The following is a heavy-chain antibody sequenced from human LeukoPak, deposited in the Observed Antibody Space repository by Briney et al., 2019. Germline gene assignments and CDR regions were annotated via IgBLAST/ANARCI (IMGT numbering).Heavy chain of an antibody. Sequence: SETLSLTCTVSGYSISSGYYWGWIRQPPGKGLEWIGSIYHSGSTYYNPSLKSRVTISVDTPKNQFSLKLSSVTAADTAVYYCARVNSSSAFDYWGQGTLVTVSS. CDR2: IYHSGST. V-gene: IGHV4-38-2*02. CDR3: ARVNSSSAFDY. J-gene: IGHJ4*02. D-gene: IGHD6-6*01. CDR1: GYSISSGYY.